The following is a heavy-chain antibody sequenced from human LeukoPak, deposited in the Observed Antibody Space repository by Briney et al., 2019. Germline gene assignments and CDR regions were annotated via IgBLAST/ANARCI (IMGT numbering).Heavy chain of an antibody. Sequence: ASVKVSCKASGGTFSSYAINWVRQATGQGLEWMGWMNPNSGNTGYAQKFQGRVTITRNTSISTAYMELSSLRSEDTAVYYCARGRGYSYGIDYWGQGTLVTVSS. D-gene: IGHD5-18*01. V-gene: IGHV1-8*03. CDR3: ARGRGYSYGIDY. J-gene: IGHJ4*02. CDR2: MNPNSGNT. CDR1: GGTFSSYA.